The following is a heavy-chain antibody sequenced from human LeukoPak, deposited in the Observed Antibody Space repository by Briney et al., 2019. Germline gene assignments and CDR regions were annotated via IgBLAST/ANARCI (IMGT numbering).Heavy chain of an antibody. CDR3: AKGYIAARRSPYFHY. V-gene: IGHV3-43*02. CDR2: ISGDGGST. J-gene: IGHJ4*02. Sequence: GGSLRLSCAASGFTFDDYAMHWVRQAPGKGLEWVSLISGDGGSTYYADYVKGRFTISRDNSKNSLYLQMNSLRTEDTALYYCAKGYIAARRSPYFHYWGQGTLVTVSS. CDR1: GFTFDDYA. D-gene: IGHD6-6*01.